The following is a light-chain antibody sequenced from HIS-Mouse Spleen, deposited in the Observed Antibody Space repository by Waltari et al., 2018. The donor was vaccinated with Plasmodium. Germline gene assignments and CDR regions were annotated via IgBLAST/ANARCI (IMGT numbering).Light chain of an antibody. V-gene: IGLV8-61*01. CDR3: VLYMGSGIWV. J-gene: IGLJ2*01. CDR2: STN. Sequence: QTVVTQEPSFSVSPGGTVTLTCGLSSGSVSTRYYPSWDQQTPGQAPRTHIYSTNTRSAGVPDRFSGSILGNKAALTITGAQADDESDYYCVLYMGSGIWVFGGGTKLTVL. CDR1: SGSVSTRYY.